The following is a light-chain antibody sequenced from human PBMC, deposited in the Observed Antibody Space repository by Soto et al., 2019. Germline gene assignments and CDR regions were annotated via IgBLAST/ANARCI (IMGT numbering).Light chain of an antibody. CDR2: EVN. J-gene: IGLJ2*01. CDR3: CSYAGSSIFVV. V-gene: IGLV2-23*02. CDR1: SSDIGTYDL. Sequence: QSALTQPASVSGSPGQSITISCTGTSSDIGTYDLVSWYQHHPGKAPKLMIYEVNQRPSGVSNRFSASKSGNTASLTISGLQAEDEADYYRCSYAGSSIFVVFGGGTKLTVL.